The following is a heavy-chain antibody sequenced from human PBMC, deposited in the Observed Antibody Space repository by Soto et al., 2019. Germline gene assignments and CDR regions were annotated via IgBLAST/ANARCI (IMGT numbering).Heavy chain of an antibody. V-gene: IGHV3-15*01. D-gene: IGHD3-22*01. Sequence: PGGSLRLSCTVSGFTFSNAWMTWVRQAPGKGLEWVGRIKSKTDDGTTDYAAPVKGRFTISRDNSKNTLYLQMNSLRAEDTAVYYCAKEIGLVVTMIVVVITTASDYGMDVWGQGTTVTVSS. CDR2: IKSKTDDGTT. J-gene: IGHJ6*02. CDR1: GFTFSNAW. CDR3: AKEIGLVVTMIVVVITTASDYGMDV.